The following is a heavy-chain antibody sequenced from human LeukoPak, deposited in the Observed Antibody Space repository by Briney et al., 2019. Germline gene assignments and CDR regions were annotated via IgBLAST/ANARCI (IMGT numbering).Heavy chain of an antibody. CDR3: AKDRSSCSSTSCYAGFDY. J-gene: IGHJ4*02. D-gene: IGHD2-2*01. CDR2: ISGSGGST. V-gene: IGHV3-23*01. Sequence: PGGSLRLSCAASGFTFSSYAMSWVRQAPVKGLEWVSAISGSGGSTYYADSVKGRFTISRDNSKNTLYLQMNSLRAEDTAVYYCAKDRSSCSSTSCYAGFDYWGQGTLVTVSS. CDR1: GFTFSSYA.